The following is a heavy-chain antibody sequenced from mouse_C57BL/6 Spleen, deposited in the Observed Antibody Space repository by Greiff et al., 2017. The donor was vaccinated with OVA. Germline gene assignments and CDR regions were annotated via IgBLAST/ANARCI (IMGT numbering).Heavy chain of an antibody. CDR1: GYTFTSYW. Sequence: VQLQQPGAELVKPGASVKMSCKASGYTFTSYWITWVKQRPGQGLEWIGDIYPGSGSTNYNEKFKSKATLTVDTSSSTAYMQLSSLTSEDSAVYYCARGTTVVAQDYWYFDVWGTGTTVTVSS. V-gene: IGHV1-55*01. CDR3: ARGTTVVAQDYWYFDV. J-gene: IGHJ1*03. D-gene: IGHD1-1*01. CDR2: IYPGSGST.